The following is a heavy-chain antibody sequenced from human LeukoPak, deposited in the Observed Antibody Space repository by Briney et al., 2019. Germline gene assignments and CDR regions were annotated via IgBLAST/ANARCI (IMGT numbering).Heavy chain of an antibody. D-gene: IGHD6-13*01. CDR2: IKEDGSEE. J-gene: IGHJ6*02. CDR3: ARDPYSRSWSYGMDV. V-gene: IGHV3-7*05. CDR1: GFTFSTYW. Sequence: PGGSLRLSCTASGFTFSTYWMSWVRQTPEKGLEWVANIKEDGSEEVYVDSVKGRFTTSRDNAKSSLYLQMNSLRTEDTAVYYCARDPYSRSWSYGMDVWGQGTTVTVSS.